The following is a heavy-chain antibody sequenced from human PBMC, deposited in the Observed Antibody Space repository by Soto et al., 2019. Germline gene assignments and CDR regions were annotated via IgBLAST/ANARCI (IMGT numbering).Heavy chain of an antibody. CDR1: GYTFTDYT. CDR2: INAVNGNT. V-gene: IGHV1-3*01. J-gene: IGHJ6*03. CDR3: ARDLGYCSSTSCYDYYYYYMDV. D-gene: IGHD2-2*01. Sequence: QVQLVQSGAEVKKPGASVKVSCKAYGYTFTDYTMHWVRQAPGQRLEWMGWINAVNGNTKYSQKFQGRVTITRDTSASTAYMELSSLRSEDTAVYYCARDLGYCSSTSCYDYYYYYMDVWGKGTTVTVSS.